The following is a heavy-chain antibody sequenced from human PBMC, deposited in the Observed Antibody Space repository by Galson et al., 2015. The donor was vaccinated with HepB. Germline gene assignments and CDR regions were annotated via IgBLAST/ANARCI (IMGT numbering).Heavy chain of an antibody. V-gene: IGHV4-4*02. CDR3: ARNGVYSLDY. D-gene: IGHD4-17*01. CDR2: IYHSGST. CDR1: GDSITNHHW. Sequence: SETLSLTCVVSGDSITNHHWWSWVRQPPGKGLEWIGEIYHSGSTNYNPSLKSRVTISVDKSKDQFSLRLNSVTAADTAVYYCARNGVYSLDYWGQGTLVTASS. J-gene: IGHJ4*02.